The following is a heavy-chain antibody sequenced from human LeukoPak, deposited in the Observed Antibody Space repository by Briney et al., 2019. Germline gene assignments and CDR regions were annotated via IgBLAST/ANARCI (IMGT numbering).Heavy chain of an antibody. D-gene: IGHD3-9*01. J-gene: IGHJ4*02. Sequence: GGSLRLSCAASGFTFSSYWMSWVPHAPGKGLEWVANIKQDGSEKYYVDSVKGRFTISRDNAKDSLYLEMNSLRAEDTAVYCCARAVHYDILTGYYIGPLSCWGQGTLVTVSS. CDR3: ARAVHYDILTGYYIGPLSC. V-gene: IGHV3-7*01. CDR1: GFTFSSYW. CDR2: IKQDGSEK.